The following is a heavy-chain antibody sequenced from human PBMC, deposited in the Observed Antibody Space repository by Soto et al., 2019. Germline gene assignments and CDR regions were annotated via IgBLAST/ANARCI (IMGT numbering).Heavy chain of an antibody. Sequence: GGSLRLSCAASGSTFSSYAMHWVRQAPGKGLEWVAVISYDGSNKYYADSVKGRFTISRDNSKNTLYLQMNSLRAEDTAVYYCARATGYSSSAHDYWGQGTLVTVSS. CDR3: ARATGYSSSAHDY. CDR1: GSTFSSYA. CDR2: ISYDGSNK. D-gene: IGHD6-13*01. J-gene: IGHJ4*02. V-gene: IGHV3-30-3*01.